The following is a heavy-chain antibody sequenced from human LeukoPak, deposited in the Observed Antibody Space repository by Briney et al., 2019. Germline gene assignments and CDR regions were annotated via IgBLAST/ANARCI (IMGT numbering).Heavy chain of an antibody. V-gene: IGHV3-48*01. CDR1: GFTFSGYS. CDR3: ARGWYYDSSGYAFDI. J-gene: IGHJ3*02. Sequence: GGSLRLSCAASGFTFSGYSMNWVRQAPGKGLEWVSYISSSSSTIYYADSVKGRFTISRDNARNSLYLQMNSLRAEDTAVYYCARGWYYDSSGYAFDIWGQGTMVTVSS. D-gene: IGHD3-22*01. CDR2: ISSSSSTI.